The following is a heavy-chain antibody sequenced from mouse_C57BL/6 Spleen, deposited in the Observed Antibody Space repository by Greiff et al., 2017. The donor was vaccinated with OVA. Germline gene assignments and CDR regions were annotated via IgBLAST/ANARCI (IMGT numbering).Heavy chain of an antibody. CDR2: INPNNGGT. CDR1: GYTFTDYY. J-gene: IGHJ2*01. V-gene: IGHV1-26*01. CDR3: ASPTYGSSFDY. D-gene: IGHD1-1*01. Sequence: EVQLQQSGPELVKPGASVKISCKASGYTFTDYYMNWVKQSHGKSLEWIGDINPNNGGTSYNQKFKGKATLTVDKSSSTAYMELRSLTSEDSAVYYCASPTYGSSFDYWGQGTTLTVSS.